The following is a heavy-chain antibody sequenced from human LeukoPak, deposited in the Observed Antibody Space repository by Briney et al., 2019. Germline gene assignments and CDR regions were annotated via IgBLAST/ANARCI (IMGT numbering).Heavy chain of an antibody. CDR2: ISSSSSYI. J-gene: IGHJ6*03. Sequence: PGGSLRLSCAASGFTFSSYSMNWVRQAPGKGLEWVSSISSSSSYIYYADSVKGRFTISRDNAKNSLHLQMNSLRVEDTAVYYCARDPSPRTSYYYYYMDVWGKGTTVTVSS. D-gene: IGHD2-2*01. V-gene: IGHV3-21*01. CDR1: GFTFSSYS. CDR3: ARDPSPRTSYYYYYMDV.